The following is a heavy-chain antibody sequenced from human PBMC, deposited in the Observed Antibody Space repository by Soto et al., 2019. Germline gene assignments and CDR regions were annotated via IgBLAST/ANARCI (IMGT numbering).Heavy chain of an antibody. J-gene: IGHJ4*02. V-gene: IGHV1-2*02. CDR3: VRENCSYVD. CDR2: INPDSGGT. CDR1: GYTFTAYH. D-gene: IGHD1-7*01. Sequence: QVQLVQSGAEVKKPGASVRVSCKASGYTFTAYHIHWMRQAPGQGLACMGWINPDSGGTTYIQTFQGRVTMTRDTSISTVYMELSRLTSDDSGVYFCVRENCSYVDWGQGTLVTVSS.